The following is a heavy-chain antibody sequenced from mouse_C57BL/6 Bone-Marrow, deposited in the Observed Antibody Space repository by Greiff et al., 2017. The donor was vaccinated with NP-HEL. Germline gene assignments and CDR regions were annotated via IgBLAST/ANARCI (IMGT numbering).Heavy chain of an antibody. D-gene: IGHD4-1*01. CDR3: AANWAVDY. CDR2: IYPGDGDT. CDR1: GYAFSSSW. J-gene: IGHJ2*01. V-gene: IGHV1-82*01. Sequence: VQLQQSGPELVKPGASVKISCKASGYAFSSSWMNWVKQRPGKGLEWIGRIYPGDGDTNYNGKFKGKATLTADKSSSTAYMQLSSLTSEDSAVYFCAANWAVDYWGQGTTLTVSS.